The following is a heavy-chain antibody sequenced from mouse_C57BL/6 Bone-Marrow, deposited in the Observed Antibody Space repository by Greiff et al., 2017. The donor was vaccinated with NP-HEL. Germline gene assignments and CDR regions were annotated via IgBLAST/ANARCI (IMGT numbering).Heavy chain of an antibody. Sequence: VKLLESDAELVKPGASVKISCKVSGYTFTDHTIHWMKQRPEQGLEWIGYIYPRDGSTKYNEKFKGKATLTADKSSSTAYMQLNSLTSEDSAVYFCARGGFPKYYYAMDYWGQGTSVTVSS. CDR1: GYTFTDHT. CDR3: ARGGFPKYYYAMDY. V-gene: IGHV1-78*01. J-gene: IGHJ4*01. CDR2: IYPRDGST.